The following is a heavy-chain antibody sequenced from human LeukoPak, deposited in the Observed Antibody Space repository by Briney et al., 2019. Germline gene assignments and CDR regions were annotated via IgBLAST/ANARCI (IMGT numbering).Heavy chain of an antibody. CDR3: ARSIVAAGVAFDI. Sequence: GGSLRLSCAASGFTFSSYWMHWVRQAPGKGLVWVSRINSDGSSTSYADSVKGRFTISRDNAKNTLYLQMNSLRAEDTAVYYCARSIVAAGVAFDIWGQGTMVTVSS. D-gene: IGHD5-12*01. V-gene: IGHV3-74*01. J-gene: IGHJ3*02. CDR2: INSDGSST. CDR1: GFTFSSYW.